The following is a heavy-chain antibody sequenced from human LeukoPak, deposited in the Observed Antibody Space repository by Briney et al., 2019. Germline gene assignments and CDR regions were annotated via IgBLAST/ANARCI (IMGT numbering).Heavy chain of an antibody. Sequence: SQTLSLTCTVSGGSISSGSYYWSWIRQPAGKGLEWIGRIYTSGSTNYNPSLKSRVTISVDTSKNQFSLKLSSVTAADTAVYYCAGDLSYGDYPDYWGQGTLVTVSS. CDR3: AGDLSYGDYPDY. J-gene: IGHJ4*02. V-gene: IGHV4-61*02. D-gene: IGHD4-17*01. CDR1: GGSISSGSYY. CDR2: IYTSGST.